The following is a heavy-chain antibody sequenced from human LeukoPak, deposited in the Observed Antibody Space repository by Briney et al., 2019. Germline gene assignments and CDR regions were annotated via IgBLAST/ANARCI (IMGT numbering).Heavy chain of an antibody. J-gene: IGHJ5*02. CDR3: ARGGDGYNFYNWFDP. CDR2: TYYRSKWYN. D-gene: IGHD5-24*01. CDR1: GDSVSINSAV. Sequence: SQTPSLTCVISGDSVSINSAVWDWIRQSPSRGLEWLGRTYYRSKWYNDYAVAVKSRITINSDTSKNQFSLQLNSVTPEDTAVYYCARGGDGYNFYNWFDPWGQGTLVIVSS. V-gene: IGHV6-1*01.